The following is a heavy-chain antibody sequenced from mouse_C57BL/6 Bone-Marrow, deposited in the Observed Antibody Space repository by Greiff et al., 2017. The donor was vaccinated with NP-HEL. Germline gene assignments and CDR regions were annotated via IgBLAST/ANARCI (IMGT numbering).Heavy chain of an antibody. Sequence: EVKLMESGPGLVKPSQSLSLTCSVTGYSITSGYYWNWIRQFPGNKLEWMGYISYDGSNNYNPSLKNRISITRDTSKNQFFLKLNSVTTEDTATYYCARMTTVVRYFDVWGTGTTVTVSS. CDR1: GYSITSGYY. J-gene: IGHJ1*03. CDR3: ARMTTVVRYFDV. D-gene: IGHD1-1*01. V-gene: IGHV3-6*01. CDR2: ISYDGSN.